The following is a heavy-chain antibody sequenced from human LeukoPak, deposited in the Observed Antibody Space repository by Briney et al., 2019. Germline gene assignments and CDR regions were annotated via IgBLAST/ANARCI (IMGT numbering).Heavy chain of an antibody. CDR1: GGTFTIYA. CDR2: IIPIFGTA. J-gene: IGHJ4*02. CDR3: ASRGWAVAGTRGPYYFDY. Sequence: GASLRVSSKASGGTFTIYAISWGRQAPGQGREWMGGIIPIFGTANYAQKFQGRVTITTDESTSTAYMELSSLRSEDTAVYYCASRGWAVAGTRGPYYFDYWGQGTLVTVSS. V-gene: IGHV1-69*05. D-gene: IGHD6-19*01.